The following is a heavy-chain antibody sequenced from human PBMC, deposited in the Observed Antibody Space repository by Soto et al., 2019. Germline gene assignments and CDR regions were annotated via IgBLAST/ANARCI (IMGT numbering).Heavy chain of an antibody. CDR1: GGSISSYY. V-gene: IGHV4-59*01. Sequence: SETLSLTCTVSGGSISSYYWTWIRQPPGKGLEWIGNVYYRGNTNYNPSLRSRVTISMDTSNNEFSLSLISMTAADTAVYYCAAGGFLHWFGPWGQGTLVTSPQ. J-gene: IGHJ5*02. CDR3: AAGGFLHWFGP. CDR2: VYYRGNT. D-gene: IGHD3-16*01.